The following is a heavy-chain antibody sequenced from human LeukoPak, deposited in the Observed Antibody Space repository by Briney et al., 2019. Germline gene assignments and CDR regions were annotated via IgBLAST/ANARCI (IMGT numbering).Heavy chain of an antibody. CDR3: ASYYYDSGDWFDP. D-gene: IGHD3-22*01. Sequence: GGSLRLSCAASGFTFSDYYMSWVRQAPGKGLEWVSYISSSGSTIYYADSVKGRFTISRDNAKTSLYLQMNSLRAEDTAVYYCASYYYDSGDWFDPWGQGTLVTVSS. J-gene: IGHJ5*02. CDR1: GFTFSDYY. CDR2: ISSSGSTI. V-gene: IGHV3-11*01.